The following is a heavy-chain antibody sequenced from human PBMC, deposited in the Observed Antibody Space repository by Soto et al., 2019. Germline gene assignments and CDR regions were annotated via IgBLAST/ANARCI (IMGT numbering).Heavy chain of an antibody. CDR1: GFTFSSYW. CDR2: IKQDGSEK. D-gene: IGHD4-17*01. CDR3: AREKSGYGERPLLTYYYYMDV. V-gene: IGHV3-7*01. Sequence: GGSLRLSCAASGFTFSSYWMSWVRQAPGKGLEWVANIKQDGSEKYYVDSVKGRFTISRDNAKNSLYLQMSSLRAEDTAVYYCAREKSGYGERPLLTYYYYMDVWGKGTTVTVSS. J-gene: IGHJ6*03.